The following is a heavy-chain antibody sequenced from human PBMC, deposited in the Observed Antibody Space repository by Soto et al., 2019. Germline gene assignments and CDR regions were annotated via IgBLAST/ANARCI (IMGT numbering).Heavy chain of an antibody. CDR1: GYTFTGYY. D-gene: IGHD3-22*01. CDR3: AIAPLDSSGYYSPSTFDH. Sequence: ASVKVSCKASGYTFTGYYMHWVRQAPGQGLEWMGWINPNSGGTNYAQKFQGRVTNTADKSTSTAYMELSSLRSEETAVYYCAIAPLDSSGYYSPSTFDHWGQGSLVTVSS. J-gene: IGHJ4*02. V-gene: IGHV1-2*02. CDR2: INPNSGGT.